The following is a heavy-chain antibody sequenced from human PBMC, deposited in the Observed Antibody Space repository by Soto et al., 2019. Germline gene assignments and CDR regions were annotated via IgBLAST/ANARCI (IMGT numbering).Heavy chain of an antibody. CDR3: ARDGSSGYYDDYYYGMDV. J-gene: IGHJ6*02. Sequence: QVQLLQSGGEVKKTGASVKVSCRASGYRFSTYAISWVRQAPGHGLEWVGWINPDSGNTNYAQSFQGRVTMTTDTSTKPVYMELKRLRSNDTAIYFCARDGSSGYYDDYYYGMDVWGQGTTVSVSS. CDR1: GYRFSTYA. D-gene: IGHD3-22*01. CDR2: INPDSGNT. V-gene: IGHV1-18*01.